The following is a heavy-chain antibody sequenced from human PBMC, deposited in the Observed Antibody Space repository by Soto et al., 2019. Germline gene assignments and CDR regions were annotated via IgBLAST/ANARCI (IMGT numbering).Heavy chain of an antibody. CDR2: ISSSSSTI. D-gene: IGHD2-2*01. CDR3: AREYCSSTSCLNWFDP. J-gene: IGHJ5*02. V-gene: IGHV3-48*01. CDR1: GFTFSSYG. Sequence: PGGSLRLSCAASGFTFSSYGVNWVRQAPGKGLEWVSYISSSSSTIYYADSVKGRFTISRDNAKNSLYLQMNSLRAEDTAVYYCAREYCSSTSCLNWFDPWGQGTLVTVSS.